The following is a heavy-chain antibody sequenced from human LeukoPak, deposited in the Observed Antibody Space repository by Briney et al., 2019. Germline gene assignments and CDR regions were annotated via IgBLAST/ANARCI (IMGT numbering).Heavy chain of an antibody. CDR1: GLTVSSNY. Sequence: GGSLRLSCAASGLTVSSNYMSWVRQAPGKGLEWVSVIYSGGSTYYADSVKGRFTISRDNSKNTLYLQMNSLRAEDTAVYYCVRGGGAYCSGGSCSPRYYYGMDVWGQGTTVAVSS. CDR3: VRGGGAYCSGGSCSPRYYYGMDV. CDR2: IYSGGST. V-gene: IGHV3-66*02. J-gene: IGHJ6*02. D-gene: IGHD2-15*01.